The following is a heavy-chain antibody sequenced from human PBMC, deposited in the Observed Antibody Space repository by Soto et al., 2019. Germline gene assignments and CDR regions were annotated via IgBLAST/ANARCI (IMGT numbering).Heavy chain of an antibody. D-gene: IGHD5-18*01. V-gene: IGHV3-15*07. CDR3: TTGFRGYSYGY. CDR1: GFTFSNAW. CDR2: IKSKTDGGTT. Sequence: EVQLVESGGGLVKPGGSLRLSCAASGFTFSNAWMNWVRQAPGKGLEWVGRIKSKTDGGTTDYAAPVKGRFTISRDDSRNTLYLQMNSQKTEDTAVYYCTTGFRGYSYGYWGQGTLVTVSS. J-gene: IGHJ4*02.